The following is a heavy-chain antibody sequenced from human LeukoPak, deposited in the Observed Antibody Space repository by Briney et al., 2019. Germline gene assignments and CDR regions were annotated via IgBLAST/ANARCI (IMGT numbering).Heavy chain of an antibody. V-gene: IGHV4-59*08. Sequence: SETLSLTCTVSGGSISSYFWSWIRQPPGKGLEWIGYIHSSGSTYYSPSLKSRVTISLDTSKKQFSLKVTSVTAADTAVYYCARGSREDCSSTSCYANSGDWFDPWGQGTLVTVSS. CDR2: IHSSGST. CDR3: ARGSREDCSSTSCYANSGDWFDP. D-gene: IGHD2-2*01. CDR1: GGSISSYF. J-gene: IGHJ5*02.